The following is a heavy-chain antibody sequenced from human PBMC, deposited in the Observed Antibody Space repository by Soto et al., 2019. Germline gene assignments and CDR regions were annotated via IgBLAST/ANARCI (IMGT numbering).Heavy chain of an antibody. Sequence: SVKVSCKASGGTFSSYTISWVRQAPGQRLEWMGRIIPILGIANYAQKFQGRVTITADKSTSTAYMELSSLRSEDTAVYYCARAYCGIRSLLLYLGGRGKGATVTVS. D-gene: IGHD2-2*02. CDR2: IIPILGIA. CDR1: GGTFSSYT. V-gene: IGHV1-69*02. CDR3: ARAYCGIRSLLLYLGG. J-gene: IGHJ6*03.